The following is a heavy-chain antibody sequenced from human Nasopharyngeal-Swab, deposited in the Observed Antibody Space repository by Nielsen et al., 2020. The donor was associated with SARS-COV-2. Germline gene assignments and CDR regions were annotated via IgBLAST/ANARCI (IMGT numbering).Heavy chain of an antibody. Sequence: GGSLRLSCAASGFIFSDYYMSWVRQAPGKGLEWVSYISTSGTTIYYADSVKGRFTISRDNAKNSLYLQMNSLRAEDTAVYYCARDSYTNGLVKTVWGQGSLVTVSS. J-gene: IGHJ4*02. CDR3: ARDSYTNGLVKTV. V-gene: IGHV3-11*04. D-gene: IGHD4-11*01. CDR2: ISTSGTTI. CDR1: GFIFSDYY.